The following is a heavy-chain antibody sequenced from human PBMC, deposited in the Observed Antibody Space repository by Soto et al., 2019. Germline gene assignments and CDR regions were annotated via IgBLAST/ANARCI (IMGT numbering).Heavy chain of an antibody. Sequence: QVQRVQSGAEVKKPGSSVKVSCTASGGTFSSYAISWVRQAPGQGLEWMGGIIPIFGTANYAQKFQGRVTITADGSTSTAYMELSSLRSEDTAVDYCAGPRRATAPLFDYWGQGTLVTVSS. CDR3: AGPRRATAPLFDY. J-gene: IGHJ4*02. D-gene: IGHD2-21*02. CDR2: IIPIFGTA. CDR1: GGTFSSYA. V-gene: IGHV1-69*01.